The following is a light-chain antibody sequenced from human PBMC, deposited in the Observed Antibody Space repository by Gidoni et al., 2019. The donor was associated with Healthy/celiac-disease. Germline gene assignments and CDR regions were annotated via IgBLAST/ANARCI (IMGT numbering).Light chain of an antibody. J-gene: IGLJ3*02. CDR3: SSYTSSSSWV. Sequence: QSALTQPASVSGSPGQSIPITCTGTSSDVGGYNSVSWYQQPPGKAPKLMIYEISNRPSGVSNRFSCSKSGNTASLTISGLQAEDEADYYCSSYTSSSSWVFGGGTKLTVL. CDR1: SSDVGGYNS. V-gene: IGLV2-14*01. CDR2: EIS.